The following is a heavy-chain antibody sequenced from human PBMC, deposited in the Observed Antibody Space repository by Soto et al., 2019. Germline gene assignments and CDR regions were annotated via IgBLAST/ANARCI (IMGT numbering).Heavy chain of an antibody. J-gene: IGHJ6*01. Sequence: GGSLRLSCATSGFTFSSYAMSWVRQAPGKGLEWVSAISGSGGSTYYADSVKGRFTISRDNSKNTLYLQMNSLRAEDTAVYYCTVPHETSGYSSSWYHPAYYYGMDVWGQGTTVTVSS. CDR2: ISGSGGST. CDR1: GFTFSSYA. V-gene: IGHV3-23*01. CDR3: TVPHETSGYSSSWYHPAYYYGMDV. D-gene: IGHD6-13*01.